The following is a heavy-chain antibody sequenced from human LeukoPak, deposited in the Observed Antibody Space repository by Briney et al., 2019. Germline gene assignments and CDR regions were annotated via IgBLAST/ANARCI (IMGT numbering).Heavy chain of an antibody. D-gene: IGHD3-22*01. CDR2: IKQDGSEK. CDR3: ARDGYDSSGYYTNDY. V-gene: IGHV3-7*01. CDR1: GFTFITYW. Sequence: GGSLRLSCAASGFTFITYWMSWVRQAPGKGLEWVANIKQDGSEKYYVDSVKGRFTISRDNAKNSLYLQMNSLRAEDTAVYYCARDGYDSSGYYTNDYWGQGTLVTVSS. J-gene: IGHJ4*02.